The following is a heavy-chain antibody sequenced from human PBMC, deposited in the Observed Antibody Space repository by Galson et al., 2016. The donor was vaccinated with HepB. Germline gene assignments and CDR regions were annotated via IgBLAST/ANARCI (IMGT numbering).Heavy chain of an antibody. CDR3: AAGLVPTTHLDY. Sequence: SVKVSCKASGGTFSSYTISWVRQAPGQGLEWMGGIIPIFGPAIYAQKFQGRVTITADESTSTAYMELSSLRSEDTAVYYCAAGLVPTTHLDYWGQGTLVTVSS. J-gene: IGHJ4*02. CDR2: IIPIFGPA. V-gene: IGHV1-69*13. D-gene: IGHD1-26*01. CDR1: GGTFSSYT.